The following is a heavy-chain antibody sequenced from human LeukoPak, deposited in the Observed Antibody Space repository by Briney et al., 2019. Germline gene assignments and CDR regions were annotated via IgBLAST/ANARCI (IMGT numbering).Heavy chain of an antibody. CDR3: ARGPAGYFDY. J-gene: IGHJ4*02. V-gene: IGHV4-59*12. Sequence: SETLSLTCSVSGGSINIYYWMWIRQPPGKGLEWIGYINYSGSTNYNPSLKSRVTISVDTSKNQFSLKLSSVTAADTAVYYCARGPAGYFDYWGQGTLVTVSS. CDR1: GGSINIYY. CDR2: INYSGST.